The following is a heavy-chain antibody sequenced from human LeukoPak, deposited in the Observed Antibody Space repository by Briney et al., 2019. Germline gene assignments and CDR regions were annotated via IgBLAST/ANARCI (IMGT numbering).Heavy chain of an antibody. V-gene: IGHV3-30*18. J-gene: IGHJ5*02. CDR1: GFTFSSYG. CDR2: ISYDGSNK. Sequence: GGSLRLSCAASGFTFSSYGMHWVRQAPGKGPEGVAVISYDGSNKYYADSVKGRFTISRDNSKNTLYLQMNSLRAEDTAVYYCAKGLLWFGEMEFDPWGQGTLVTVSS. D-gene: IGHD3-10*01. CDR3: AKGLLWFGEMEFDP.